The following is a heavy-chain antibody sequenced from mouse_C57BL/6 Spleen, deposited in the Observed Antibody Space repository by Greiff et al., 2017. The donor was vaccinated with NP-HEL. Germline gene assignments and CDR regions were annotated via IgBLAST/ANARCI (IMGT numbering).Heavy chain of an antibody. Sequence: VQLVESGAGLVKPGASVKISCKASGYAFSSYWMNWVKQRPGKGLEWIGQIYPGDGDTNYNGKFKGKATLTADKSSSTAYMQLSSLTSEDSAVYFCARWGGSHYAMDDWGQGTSVTVSS. J-gene: IGHJ4*01. D-gene: IGHD1-1*01. CDR3: ARWGGSHYAMDD. V-gene: IGHV1-80*01. CDR2: IYPGDGDT. CDR1: GYAFSSYW.